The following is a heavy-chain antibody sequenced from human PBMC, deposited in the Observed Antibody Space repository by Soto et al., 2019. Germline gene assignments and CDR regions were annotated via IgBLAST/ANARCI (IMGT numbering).Heavy chain of an antibody. CDR1: GGSISSSNW. J-gene: IGHJ5*02. D-gene: IGHD4-17*01. CDR2: IYHSGST. Sequence: QVQLQESGPGLVKPSGTLCLTCAVSGGSISSSNWWSWVRLPPGKGLEWIGEIYHSGSTNYNPSLKSRVTISIDKSKNQFSLKLSSVTAADTAVYYCASRTGDFAIWFDPWGQGTLVTVSS. V-gene: IGHV4-4*02. CDR3: ASRTGDFAIWFDP.